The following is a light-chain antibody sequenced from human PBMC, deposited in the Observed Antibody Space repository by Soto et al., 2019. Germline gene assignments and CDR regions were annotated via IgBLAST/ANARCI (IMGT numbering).Light chain of an antibody. CDR2: EVT. J-gene: IGLJ3*02. Sequence: QSALTQPASVSGFPGQSITISCTGSNSDIRSNKYVSWYQQHPGRAPQLVIYEVTNRPSDVSFRFSGSKSGNTASLTISGLQAEDEADYYCSSYTSSSIRVFGGGTKLTVL. CDR3: SSYTSSSIRV. CDR1: NSDIRSNKY. V-gene: IGLV2-14*01.